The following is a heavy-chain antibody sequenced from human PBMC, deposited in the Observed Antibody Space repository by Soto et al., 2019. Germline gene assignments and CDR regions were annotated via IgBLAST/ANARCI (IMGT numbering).Heavy chain of an antibody. CDR1: GFTFSLYS. D-gene: IGHD3-10*01. V-gene: IGHV3-48*02. CDR3: ARAVTWGLDV. Sequence: EVQLVESGGGLVQPGGSLRLSCAASGFTFSLYSMSWVRQAPGKGLEWVSYISRSSTGIHYADSVKGRFTISRDDAKNSMHRQMNGLRDGDTAVYYCARAVTWGLDVWGQGTTVSISS. J-gene: IGHJ6*02. CDR2: ISRSSTGI.